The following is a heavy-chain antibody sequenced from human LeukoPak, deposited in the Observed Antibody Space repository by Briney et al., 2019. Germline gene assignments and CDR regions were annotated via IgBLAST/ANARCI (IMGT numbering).Heavy chain of an antibody. Sequence: GGSLRLSCAASGFTFSSYDMHWVRQATGKGLEWVSAIGTAGDTYYPGSVKGRFTISRENAKNSLYLQMNSLRAGDTAVYYCARGDSMNYYYYGVDVWGQGTTVTVSS. CDR3: ARGDSMNYYYYGVDV. CDR2: IGTAGDT. V-gene: IGHV3-13*01. J-gene: IGHJ6*02. CDR1: GFTFSSYD. D-gene: IGHD3-22*01.